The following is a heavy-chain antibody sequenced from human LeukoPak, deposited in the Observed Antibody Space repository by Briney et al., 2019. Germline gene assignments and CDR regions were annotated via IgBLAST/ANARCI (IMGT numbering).Heavy chain of an antibody. D-gene: IGHD3-22*01. Sequence: GGSLRLSLAASGFTVRSHYMSWVRPAPGEGVGWGSGIYCGGSTYYADSVKGRFTISRDNSKNTLYLQMNSLRAEDTAVYYCARPRGYYDSSGYSYYFDYWGQGTLVTVSS. J-gene: IGHJ4*02. CDR2: IYCGGST. CDR1: GFTVRSHY. V-gene: IGHV3-53*01. CDR3: ARPRGYYDSSGYSYYFDY.